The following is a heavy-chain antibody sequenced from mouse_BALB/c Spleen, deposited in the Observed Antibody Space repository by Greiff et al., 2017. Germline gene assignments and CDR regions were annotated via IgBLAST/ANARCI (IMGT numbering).Heavy chain of an antibody. CDR1: GYSFTSYW. Sequence: QVQLQQSGPQLVRPGASVKISCKASGYSFTSYWMHWVKQRPGQGLEWIGMIDPSDSETRLNQKFKDKATLTVDKSSSTAYMQLSSPTSEDSAVYYCATYGSSLWYFDVWGAGTTVTVSS. CDR2: IDPSDSET. CDR3: ATYGSSLWYFDV. V-gene: IGHV1-74*01. D-gene: IGHD1-1*01. J-gene: IGHJ1*01.